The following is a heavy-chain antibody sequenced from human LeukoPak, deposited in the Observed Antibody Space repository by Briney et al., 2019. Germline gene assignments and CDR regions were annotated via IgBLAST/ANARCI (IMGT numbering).Heavy chain of an antibody. CDR3: AKDLDCTGLSCNHPLFDY. J-gene: IGHJ4*02. CDR2: ITFDGSNK. V-gene: IGHV3-30*18. CDR1: GFTFSSYG. D-gene: IGHD2-8*02. Sequence: PGGSLRLSCGASGFTFSSYGMHWVRQAPGKGLEWVAVITFDGSNKYYADSVKGRFTISRDTSKNTLYLQMNSLRAEDTAVYYCAKDLDCTGLSCNHPLFDYWGQGTLVTVSS.